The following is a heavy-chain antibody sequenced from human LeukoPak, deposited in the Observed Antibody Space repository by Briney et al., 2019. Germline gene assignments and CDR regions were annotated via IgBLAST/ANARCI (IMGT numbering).Heavy chain of an antibody. CDR3: AGGSILTGFDY. CDR2: ISTYNGKT. D-gene: IGHD3-9*01. J-gene: IGHJ4*02. Sequence: ASVKVSCKASGYTFTSYGICWVRQAPGQGLEWMGWISTYNGKTNYAQKIQGRVTMTTDTSTSTAYMELRSLRSDDTAVYYCAGGSILTGFDYWGQGTLVTVSS. V-gene: IGHV1-18*01. CDR1: GYTFTSYG.